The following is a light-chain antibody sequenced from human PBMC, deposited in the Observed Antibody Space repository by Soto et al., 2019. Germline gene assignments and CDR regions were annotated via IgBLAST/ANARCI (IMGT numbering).Light chain of an antibody. V-gene: IGLV2-8*02. CDR2: EVS. J-gene: IGLJ2*01. CDR3: SRYAGSNPHVV. CDR1: SSDVGGYNY. Sequence: QSVLTQLPSASSSPGQSVTIPRTGTSSDVGGYNYVSWYQQHPGKAPKLMIYEVSKRPSGVPDRFSGSKSGNTASLTVSGLQAEDEADYYCSRYAGSNPHVVFGGGTQLTVL.